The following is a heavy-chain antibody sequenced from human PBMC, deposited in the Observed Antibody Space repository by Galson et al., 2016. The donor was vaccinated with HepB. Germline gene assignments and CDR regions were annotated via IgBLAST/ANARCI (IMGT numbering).Heavy chain of an antibody. D-gene: IGHD3-10*01. CDR3: ARKHRSWGYYGGVSAFFDP. CDR1: SDSVKSDY. Sequence: ETLSLTCTVSSDSVKSDYWSWIRQPPGKGLEWIGYFFYSGTTTTYNPSLEGRATISVDPSKHQIFLELTSVTAADTAVYYCARKHRSWGYYGGVSAFFDPWGQGVLVTVAS. CDR2: FFYSGTT. J-gene: IGHJ5*02. V-gene: IGHV4-59*02.